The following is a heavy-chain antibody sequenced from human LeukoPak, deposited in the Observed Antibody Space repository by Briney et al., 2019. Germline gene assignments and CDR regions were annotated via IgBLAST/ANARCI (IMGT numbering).Heavy chain of an antibody. CDR1: GFTFSDYY. D-gene: IGHD3-22*01. J-gene: IGHJ4*02. CDR2: ILENGRKI. V-gene: IGHV3-11*04. Sequence: GGSLRLSCAAPGFTFSDYYIGWIRQAPGKGLERLSYILENGRKIYYADSVKGRFTISRDNAKYSLYMQINRLRDEDTAVYYCARASEDSRGHYQGFDSWGQGTLVTVSS. CDR3: ARASEDSRGHYQGFDS.